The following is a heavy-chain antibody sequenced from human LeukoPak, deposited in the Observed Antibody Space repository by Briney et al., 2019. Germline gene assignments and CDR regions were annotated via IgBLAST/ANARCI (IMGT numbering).Heavy chain of an antibody. V-gene: IGHV4-4*07. J-gene: IGHJ3*02. CDR1: GGSISSYY. D-gene: IGHD3-22*01. CDR3: ARVPIYYYDSSGYLDAFDI. CDR2: IYTSGST. Sequence: SETLSLTCTVSGGSISSYYWSWIRQPAGKGLEWIGRIYTSGSTNYNPSLKSRDTMSVDTSKNQFSLKLSSVTAADTAVYYCARVPIYYYDSSGYLDAFDIWGQGTMVTVSS.